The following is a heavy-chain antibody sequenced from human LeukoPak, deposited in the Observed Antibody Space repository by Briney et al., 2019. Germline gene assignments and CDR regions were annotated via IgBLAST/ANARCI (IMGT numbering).Heavy chain of an antibody. CDR2: ISSSSSTI. Sequence: PGGSLRLSCAASGFTFSRNWMHWVRQAPGKGLEWVSYISSSSSTIYYADSVKGRFTISRDNAKDSLYLQMNSLRAEDTAVYYCACKPTIFGVVTDHDAFDIWGQGTMVTVSS. D-gene: IGHD3-3*01. J-gene: IGHJ3*02. CDR1: GFTFSRNW. V-gene: IGHV3-48*01. CDR3: ACKPTIFGVVTDHDAFDI.